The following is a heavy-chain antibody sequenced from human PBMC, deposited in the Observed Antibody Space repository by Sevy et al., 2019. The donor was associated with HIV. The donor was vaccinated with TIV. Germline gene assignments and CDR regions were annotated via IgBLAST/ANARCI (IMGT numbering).Heavy chain of an antibody. V-gene: IGHV3-7*01. J-gene: IGHJ4*02. CDR2: IKQDQSEK. CDR3: AREVGGFNWRPYYFDS. Sequence: GGSLRLSCETSGFIFTDYWMSWVRQIPGKGLEWVATIKQDQSEKYYVDSVKGRFAISRASAKKSVSLQMNGLRAEDTALYFCAREVGGFNWRPYYFDSWGQGTLVTVSS. D-gene: IGHD3-3*01. CDR1: GFIFTDYW.